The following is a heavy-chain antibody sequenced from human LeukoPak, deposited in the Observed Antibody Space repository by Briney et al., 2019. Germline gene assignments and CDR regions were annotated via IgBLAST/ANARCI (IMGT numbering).Heavy chain of an antibody. V-gene: IGHV3-30*04. D-gene: IGHD4-11*01. CDR1: GFTFSTYA. J-gene: IGHJ3*02. CDR3: AREVSDAFDI. Sequence: PGGSLRLSCVASGFTFSTYAIHWVRQAPGKGLVWVADAVKGRFTISRDISKNTLYLQMNSLRGEDTAVYYCAREVSDAFDIWGQGTMVTVPS.